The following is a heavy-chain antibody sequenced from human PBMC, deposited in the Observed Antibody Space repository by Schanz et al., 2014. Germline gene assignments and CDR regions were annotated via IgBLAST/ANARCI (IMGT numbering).Heavy chain of an antibody. CDR2: ITYNGGTI. CDR3: ARDRRNADLDY. V-gene: IGHV3-48*01. J-gene: IGHJ4*02. Sequence: EVHLVESGGGLVKPGGSLRLSCAASTSIFNHAWMSWVRQAPGKGLEWISYITYNGGTIYYADSVKGRFTISRDNAKNSLYLEMNSLRAEDTALYYCARDRRNADLDYWGQGTLVTVSS. D-gene: IGHD1-1*01. CDR1: TSIFNHAW.